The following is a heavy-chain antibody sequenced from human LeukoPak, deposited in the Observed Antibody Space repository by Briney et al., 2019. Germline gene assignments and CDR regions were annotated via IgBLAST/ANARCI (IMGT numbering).Heavy chain of an antibody. Sequence: SETLSLTCAVSGYSISSGYYWGWIRQPPGKGLEWIGSIYHSGSTYYNPSLKSRVTISVDTSKNQFSLKLSSVTAADTAVYYCARGAGYSGGWQVYYYYMDVWGKGTTVTVSS. D-gene: IGHD6-19*01. CDR3: ARGAGYSGGWQVYYYYMDV. V-gene: IGHV4-38-2*01. CDR2: IYHSGST. CDR1: GYSISSGYY. J-gene: IGHJ6*03.